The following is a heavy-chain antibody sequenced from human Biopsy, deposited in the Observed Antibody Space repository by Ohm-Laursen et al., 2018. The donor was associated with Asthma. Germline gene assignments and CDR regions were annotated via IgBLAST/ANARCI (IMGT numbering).Heavy chain of an antibody. CDR1: GGTFNTYV. Sequence: APVKVSCKSLGGTFNTYVIGWVRQAPGQGLEWMGGINSVFGTTTYPQKFQDRVTITADDSTSTVYMELGSLRSEDTAVYYCARKAGSCISRTCYSLDFWGQGTLVTVSS. CDR2: INSVFGTT. CDR3: ARKAGSCISRTCYSLDF. D-gene: IGHD2-2*01. V-gene: IGHV1-69*13. J-gene: IGHJ4*02.